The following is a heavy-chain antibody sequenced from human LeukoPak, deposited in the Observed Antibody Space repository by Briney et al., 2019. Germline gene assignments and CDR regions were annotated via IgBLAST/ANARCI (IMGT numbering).Heavy chain of an antibody. Sequence: GGSLRLSCAASGFTFSSYAMSWVRQAPGKGLEWVSAISGSGGSTYYADSVKGRFTISRDNSKNTLYLQMNSLRTEDTAVYYCAKDPPRDGYNTGGYWGQGTLVTVSS. CDR3: AKDPPRDGYNTGGY. CDR2: ISGSGGST. J-gene: IGHJ4*02. D-gene: IGHD5-24*01. CDR1: GFTFSSYA. V-gene: IGHV3-23*01.